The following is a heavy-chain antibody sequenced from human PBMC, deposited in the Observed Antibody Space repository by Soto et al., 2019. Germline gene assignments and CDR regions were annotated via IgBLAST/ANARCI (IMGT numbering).Heavy chain of an antibody. CDR2: IYYSGST. CDR3: ARGGKDSSGWIGVQH. CDR1: GGSISSYY. J-gene: IGHJ1*01. Sequence: SETLSLTCTVSGGSISSYYWSWIRQPPGKGLEWIGYIYYSGSTNYNPSLKSRVTISVDTSKNQFSLKLSSVTAADTAVYYCARGGKDSSGWIGVQHWGQGTLVTVSS. V-gene: IGHV4-59*01. D-gene: IGHD6-19*01.